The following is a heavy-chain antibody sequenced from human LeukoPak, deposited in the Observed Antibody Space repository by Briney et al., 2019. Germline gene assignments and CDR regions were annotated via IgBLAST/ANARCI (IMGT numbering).Heavy chain of an antibody. V-gene: IGHV3-7*03. D-gene: IGHD5-18*01. CDR1: GFTFTSYW. J-gene: IGHJ4*02. CDR3: ARDVDTNS. Sequence: GGSLRLSCAASGFTFTSYWMPWVRLAPGKGLEWVANIKEDGSEKFYVGSVRGRFTISRDNARNSVSLQMNSLRVDDTAVYYCARDVDTNSWGQGTLVTVSS. CDR2: IKEDGSEK.